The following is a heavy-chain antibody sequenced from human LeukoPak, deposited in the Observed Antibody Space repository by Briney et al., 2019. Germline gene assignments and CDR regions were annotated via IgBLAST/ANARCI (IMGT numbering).Heavy chain of an antibody. V-gene: IGHV4-30-4*01. CDR2: IYYSGSA. D-gene: IGHD6-13*01. CDR1: GGSISNGDYY. J-gene: IGHJ4*02. CDR3: ARKRSNSWQGHFDY. Sequence: SQTLSLTCTVSGGSISNGDYYWSWIRQPPGKGLEWIGYIYYSGSAYYNPSLQSRVAISVGTSKNQFSLNLTSVTAADTAVYYCARKRSNSWQGHFDYWGQGTLVTVSS.